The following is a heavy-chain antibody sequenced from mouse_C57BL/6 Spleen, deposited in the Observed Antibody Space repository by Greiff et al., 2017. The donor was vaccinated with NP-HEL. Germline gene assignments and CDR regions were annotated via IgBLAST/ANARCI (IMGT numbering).Heavy chain of an antibody. CDR1: GYTFTSYW. V-gene: IGHV1-59*01. CDR2: IDPSDSYT. CDR3: ARGGLRRFLYAMDY. J-gene: IGHJ4*01. Sequence: QVQLQQPGAELVRPGTSVKLSCKASGYTFTSYWMHWVKQRPGQGLEWIGVIDPSDSYTNYNQKFKGKATLTVDTSSSTAYMQLSSLTSEDSAVYYCARGGLRRFLYAMDYWGQGTSVTVSS. D-gene: IGHD2-2*01.